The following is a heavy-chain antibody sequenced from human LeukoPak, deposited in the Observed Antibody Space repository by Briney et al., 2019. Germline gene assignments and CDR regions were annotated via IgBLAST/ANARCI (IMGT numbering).Heavy chain of an antibody. CDR2: IYASGGT. V-gene: IGHV4-4*07. J-gene: IGHJ3*02. D-gene: IGHD3-16*02. CDR3: ARAKDNYRGNDAFDI. Sequence: SETLSLTCTVSGGSISGYYWSWIRQSAEKGLEWIGRIYASGGTNYNPSLKSRITMSVDTFKSQFSLKLRFVTAADTAVYYCARAKDNYRGNDAFDIWGQGTMVTVSS. CDR1: GGSISGYY.